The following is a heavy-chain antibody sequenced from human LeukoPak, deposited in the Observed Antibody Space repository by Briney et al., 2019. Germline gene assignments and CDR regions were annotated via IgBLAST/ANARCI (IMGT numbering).Heavy chain of an antibody. CDR2: IYYSGST. CDR3: ARGPYGMDV. CDR1: GGSISSYY. J-gene: IGHJ6*02. V-gene: IGHV4-59*01. Sequence: SETLSLTCTVSGGSISSYYWSWIRLPPGKGLEWIGYIYYSGSTNYNPSLKSRVTISVDTSKNQFSLKLSSVTAADTAVYYCARGPYGMDVWGQGTTVTVSS.